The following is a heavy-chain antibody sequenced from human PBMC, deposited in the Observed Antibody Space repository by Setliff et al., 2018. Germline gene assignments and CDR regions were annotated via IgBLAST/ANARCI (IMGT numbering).Heavy chain of an antibody. CDR1: GFTFSSYA. J-gene: IGHJ4*02. V-gene: IGHV3-23*01. CDR3: AKEETAGQVGGPSDY. Sequence: GGSLRLSCAASGFTFSSYAMGWVRQTPGKGLEWVATITGSGADTYYADSGKGRFTISRDNSKNTLYLRMNRLRAEDTAIYYCAKEETAGQVGGPSDYWGQGTLVTVSS. D-gene: IGHD2-21*02. CDR2: ITGSGADT.